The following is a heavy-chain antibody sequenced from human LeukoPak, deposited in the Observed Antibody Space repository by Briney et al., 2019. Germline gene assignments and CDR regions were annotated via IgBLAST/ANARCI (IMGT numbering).Heavy chain of an antibody. J-gene: IGHJ6*03. D-gene: IGHD3-10*01. CDR2: INQDGSEK. V-gene: IGHV3-7*01. CDR1: GLTFSRYW. Sequence: GGSLRLSCAASGLTFSRYWMSWVRQAPGKGLEWVANINQDGSEKYYVDSVKSRFTISRDNAKNSLYLEMNSLRAEDTAVYYCARDRALVSMVRGVMGYFYYYMDVWGKGTTVTISS. CDR3: ARDRALVSMVRGVMGYFYYYMDV.